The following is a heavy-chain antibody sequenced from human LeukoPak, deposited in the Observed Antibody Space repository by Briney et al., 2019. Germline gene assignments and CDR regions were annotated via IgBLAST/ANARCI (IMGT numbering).Heavy chain of an antibody. CDR2: IIPIFGTE. CDR1: GGTFSSYA. V-gene: IGHV1-69*06. CDR3: ARAYSSGWYVGY. D-gene: IGHD6-19*01. J-gene: IGHJ4*02. Sequence: ASVKVSCKASGGTFSSYAISWVRQAPGQGLEWMGGIIPIFGTENYAQKFQGRVTITADKSTSTAYMELSSLRSEDTAVYYCARAYSSGWYVGYWGQGTLVTVSS.